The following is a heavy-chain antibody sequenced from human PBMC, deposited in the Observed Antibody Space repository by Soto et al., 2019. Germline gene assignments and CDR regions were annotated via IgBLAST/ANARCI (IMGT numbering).Heavy chain of an antibody. CDR3: AKDLVNVVVTPGWFDP. Sequence: GVSLRLSCAASGFTFSSYGMHWVRQAPGKGLEWVAVISYDGSNKYYADSVKGRFTISRDNSKNTLYLQMNSLRAEDTAVYYCAKDLVNVVVTPGWFDPWGQGTLVTVSS. V-gene: IGHV3-30*18. CDR1: GFTFSSYG. J-gene: IGHJ5*02. CDR2: ISYDGSNK. D-gene: IGHD2-21*02.